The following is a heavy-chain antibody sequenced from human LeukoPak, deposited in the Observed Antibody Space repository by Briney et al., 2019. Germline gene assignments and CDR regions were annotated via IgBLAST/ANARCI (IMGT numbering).Heavy chain of an antibody. Sequence: GGSLRLSCAASGFTFSDHHMDWVRQAPGKGLEWIGRSKNKDYAYSTVYAASVKGRFTFSRDDPKNSLYLQMNSLTTEDTAVYYCTRIFYYGTRGYYPDFWGQGTLVTVSS. V-gene: IGHV3-72*01. CDR1: GFTFSDHH. D-gene: IGHD3-22*01. CDR3: TRIFYYGTRGYYPDF. J-gene: IGHJ4*02. CDR2: SKNKDYAYST.